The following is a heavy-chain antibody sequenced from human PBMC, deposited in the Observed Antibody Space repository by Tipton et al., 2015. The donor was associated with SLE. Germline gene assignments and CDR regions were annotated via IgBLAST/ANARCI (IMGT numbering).Heavy chain of an antibody. V-gene: IGHV3-23*01. CDR3: AKRRIAARLGGGYWYFDL. CDR2: ISGSGSAT. J-gene: IGHJ2*01. D-gene: IGHD6-6*01. CDR1: GFTFSNYA. Sequence: SLRLSCAASGFTFSNYAMSWVRQAPGKGLEWVSGISGSGSATYYADSVKGRFTISRDNSRNTLYLEMNSLRAEDTAVYYCAKRRIAARLGGGYWYFDLWGRGTLVTVSS.